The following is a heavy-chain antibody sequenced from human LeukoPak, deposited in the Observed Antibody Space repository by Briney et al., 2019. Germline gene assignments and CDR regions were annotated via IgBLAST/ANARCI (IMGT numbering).Heavy chain of an antibody. Sequence: PGASVKVSCKASGGTFSSYAISWVRQAPGQGLEWMGWISAYNGNTNYAQKLQGRVTMTTDTSTSTAYMELRSLRSDDTAVYYCARLDFTDRWNCSSTSCYPWFDPWGQGTLVTVSS. J-gene: IGHJ5*02. CDR1: GGTFSSYA. CDR3: ARLDFTDRWNCSSTSCYPWFDP. D-gene: IGHD2-2*01. CDR2: ISAYNGNT. V-gene: IGHV1-18*01.